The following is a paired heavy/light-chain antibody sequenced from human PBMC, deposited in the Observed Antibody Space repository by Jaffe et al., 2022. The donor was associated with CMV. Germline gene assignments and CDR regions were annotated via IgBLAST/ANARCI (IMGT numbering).Light chain of an antibody. V-gene: IGKV2-29*02. CDR2: EVS. J-gene: IGKJ1*01. CDR1: QSLLYSDGKTY. Sequence: DIVMTQSPLSLSVTPGQPASISCKSSQSLLYSDGKTYLYWYLQKPGQSPQLLIYEVSSRFSGVPDRFSGSGSGTEFTLKISRVEAEDVGVYYCMQGLHLMWTFGQGTKVEIK. CDR3: MQGLHLMWT.
Heavy chain of an antibody. CDR1: GFAFSTYT. J-gene: IGHJ4*02. V-gene: IGHV3-21*01. CDR2: ISSGSTYI. D-gene: IGHD2-15*01. Sequence: EVHLVESGGGLVKPGGSLRLSCAASGFAFSTYTMNWVRQAPGKGLEWVSSISSGSTYIYYADSVKGRFTISRDNAKNSLFLQLNSLRAEDTAVYYCAIGDIKLVTAAGGNSGRLWGQGTLVTVSS. CDR3: AIGDIKLVTAAGGNSGRL.